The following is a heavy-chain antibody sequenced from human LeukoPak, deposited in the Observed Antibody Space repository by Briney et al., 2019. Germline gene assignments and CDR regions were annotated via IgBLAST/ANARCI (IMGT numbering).Heavy chain of an antibody. J-gene: IGHJ6*02. V-gene: IGHV3-53*01. CDR1: GFTVSSNY. CDR2: IYSGGST. Sequence: GGSLRLSCAASGFTVSSNYMSWVRQAPGKGLEWVSVIYSGGSTYYADSVKGRFTISRHNSRNTVLLQMDSLSAEDTAVYYCAREKYEGSGSHYFALDVWGQGTMVIVSS. CDR3: AREKYEGSGSHYFALDV. D-gene: IGHD3-10*01.